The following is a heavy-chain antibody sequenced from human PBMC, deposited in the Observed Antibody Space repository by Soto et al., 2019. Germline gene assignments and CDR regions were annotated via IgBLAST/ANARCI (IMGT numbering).Heavy chain of an antibody. D-gene: IGHD4-17*01. J-gene: IGHJ6*02. Sequence: QVQLQESGPGLVKPSQTLSLTCTVSGGSISSGGYYWSWIRQHPGKGLEWIGYIYYSGSTYYNPSLKSRVTISVDTSKNQFSLKLSSVTVADTAVYYCARGLYGDNFNYGMDVWGQGTTVTVSS. CDR1: GGSISSGGYY. CDR2: IYYSGST. CDR3: ARGLYGDNFNYGMDV. V-gene: IGHV4-31*03.